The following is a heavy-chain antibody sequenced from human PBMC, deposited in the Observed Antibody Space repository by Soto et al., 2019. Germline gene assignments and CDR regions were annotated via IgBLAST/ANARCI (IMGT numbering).Heavy chain of an antibody. V-gene: IGHV4-61*01. CDR2: IYYRGST. J-gene: IGHJ4*02. CDR1: GGSVSSGSDY. Sequence: QVQLRESGPGLVKPSETLSLTCTVSGGSVSSGSDYWSWIRQPPGKGLEWIGYIYYRGSTNCNPSLKSRVTISVDTSKNQFALKLSSVTAADTAVYYCARGLQLWTLDYWGQGTLVTVSS. D-gene: IGHD5-18*01. CDR3: ARGLQLWTLDY.